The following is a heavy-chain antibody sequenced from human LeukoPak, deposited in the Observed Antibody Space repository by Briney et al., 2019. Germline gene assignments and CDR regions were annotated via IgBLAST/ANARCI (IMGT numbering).Heavy chain of an antibody. J-gene: IGHJ4*02. D-gene: IGHD3-9*01. CDR2: LGDNDGRT. V-gene: IGHV3-23*01. Sequence: GGSLRLSCEASGFIVRSNHMSWVRQAPGKGLEWVSALGDNDGRTFYADSVKGRFTISRDNSKNTLYLQMNSLRAEDTAIYYCAKNGKDNYDMFFDYWGQGTLVTVSS. CDR1: GFIVRSNH. CDR3: AKNGKDNYDMFFDY.